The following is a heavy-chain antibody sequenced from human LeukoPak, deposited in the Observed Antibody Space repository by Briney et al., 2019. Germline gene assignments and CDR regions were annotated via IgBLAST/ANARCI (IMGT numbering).Heavy chain of an antibody. J-gene: IGHJ4*02. Sequence: SETLSLACTVSGGSISSYYWSWIRQPPGKGLEWIGYIYYSGSTNYNPSLKSRVTISVDTSKNQFSLKLSSVTAADTAVYYCARHGSSWYEKDYFDYWGQGTLVTVSS. CDR3: ARHGSSWYEKDYFDY. V-gene: IGHV4-59*08. CDR2: IYYSGST. CDR1: GGSISSYY. D-gene: IGHD6-13*01.